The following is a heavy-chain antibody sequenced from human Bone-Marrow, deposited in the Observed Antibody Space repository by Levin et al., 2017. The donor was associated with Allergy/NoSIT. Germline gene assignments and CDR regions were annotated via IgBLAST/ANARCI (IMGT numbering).Heavy chain of an antibody. V-gene: IGHV3-9*01. J-gene: IGHJ2*01. CDR3: TKESPRWYFDL. CDR1: GFTFDDFA. CDR2: ISWNGGRM. Sequence: QSGGSLRLSCAASGFTFDDFAMHWVRQAPGKGLEWVSRISWNGGRMDYADSVKGRFTISRDNAKNSLFLQVNSLRAEDTAFYYCTKESPRWYFDLWGRGTLVTVSS.